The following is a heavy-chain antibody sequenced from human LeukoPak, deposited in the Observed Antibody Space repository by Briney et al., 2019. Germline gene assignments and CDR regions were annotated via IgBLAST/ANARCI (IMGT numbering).Heavy chain of an antibody. CDR2: INPNSGGT. CDR3: ARDLGYYGSGSLDY. J-gene: IGHJ4*02. D-gene: IGHD3-10*01. CDR1: GYTFTGYY. V-gene: IGHV1-2*02. Sequence: GASVKVSCKASGYTFTGYYMHWVRQAPGQGLGWMGWINPNSGGTNYAQKFQGRVTMTRDTSISTAYMELSRLRSDDTAVYYCARDLGYYGSGSLDYWGQGTLVTVSS.